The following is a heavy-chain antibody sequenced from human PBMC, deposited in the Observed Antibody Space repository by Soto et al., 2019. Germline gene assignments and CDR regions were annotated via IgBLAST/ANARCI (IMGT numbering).Heavy chain of an antibody. J-gene: IGHJ6*03. CDR1: GFTFSSYS. V-gene: IGHV3-21*01. Sequence: PGGSLRLSCAASGFTFSSYSMNWVRQAPGKGLEWVSSISSSSSYIYYADSVKGRFTISRDNAKNSLYLQMNSLRAEDTAVYYCARVEQQLVQGYYYYYYMDVWGKGTTVTVSS. CDR3: ARVEQQLVQGYYYYYYMDV. D-gene: IGHD6-13*01. CDR2: ISSSSSYI.